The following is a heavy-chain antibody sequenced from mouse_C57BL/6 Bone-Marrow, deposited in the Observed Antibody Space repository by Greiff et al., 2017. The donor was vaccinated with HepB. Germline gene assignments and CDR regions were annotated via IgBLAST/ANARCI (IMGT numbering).Heavy chain of an antibody. J-gene: IGHJ2*01. D-gene: IGHD1-1*01. V-gene: IGHV2-9-1*01. CDR1: GFSFNSYA. Sequence: VPLQESGPGLVAPSQSLSITCTVSGFSFNSYAISWVRQPPGKGLEWLGVIWNGGGTNYNSALKSRLSISKDNSKSQVFLKMNSLQTDDTARYYCARNTPPYYGSSSHFDYWGQGTTLTVSS. CDR3: ARNTPPYYGSSSHFDY. CDR2: IWNGGGT.